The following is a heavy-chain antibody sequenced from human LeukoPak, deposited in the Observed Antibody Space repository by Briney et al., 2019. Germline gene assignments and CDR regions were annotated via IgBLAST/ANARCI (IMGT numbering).Heavy chain of an antibody. CDR1: GYTFTSYY. D-gene: IGHD2-2*01. CDR3: ARDSAMGNAFDI. CDR2: INPSGGST. V-gene: IGHV1-46*01. J-gene: IGHJ3*02. Sequence: AAVKVSCKASGYTFTSYYMHWVRQAPGQGLQWMGIINPSGGSTSYAQKFQGRVTMTRDTSTSTVYMELSSLRSEDTAVYYCARDSAMGNAFDIWGQGTMVTVSS.